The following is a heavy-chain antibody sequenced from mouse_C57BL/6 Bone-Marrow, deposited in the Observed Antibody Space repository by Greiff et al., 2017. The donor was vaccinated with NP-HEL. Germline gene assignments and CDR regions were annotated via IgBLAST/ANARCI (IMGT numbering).Heavy chain of an antibody. CDR1: GFTFSDYY. CDR2: ISNGGGST. V-gene: IGHV5-12*01. Sequence: EVKLQESGGGLVQPGGSLKLSCAASGFTFSDYYMYWVRQTPEKRLEWVAYISNGGGSTYYLDTVKGRFTISRDNAKNTLYLQMSRLKSEDTAMYYCARHTGPYAMDYWGQGTSVTVSS. CDR3: ARHTGPYAMDY. J-gene: IGHJ4*01. D-gene: IGHD4-1*01.